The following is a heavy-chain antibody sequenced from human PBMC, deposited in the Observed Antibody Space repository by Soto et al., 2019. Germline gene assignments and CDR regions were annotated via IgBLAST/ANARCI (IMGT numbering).Heavy chain of an antibody. D-gene: IGHD1-7*01. Sequence: QVQLVQSGAEVKKPGASVKVSCKASGYTFSNDAITWVRQAPGQGLEWMGWVSAYNGNTNYAQKFKGRVTMTTDTSTSTAYMEIRSLRYDDTAVYFFARASRYSWNYMMYWGQGTLVTVSS. CDR2: VSAYNGNT. J-gene: IGHJ4*02. CDR1: GYTFSNDA. V-gene: IGHV1-18*01. CDR3: ARASRYSWNYMMY.